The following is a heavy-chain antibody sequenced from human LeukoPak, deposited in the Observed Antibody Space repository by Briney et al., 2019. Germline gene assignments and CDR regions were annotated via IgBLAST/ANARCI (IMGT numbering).Heavy chain of an antibody. CDR3: AKDLHGGYSSDY. CDR2: IGFEGLHK. CDR1: GFTFNNFG. Sequence: GGSLRLSCAASGFTFNNFGMNWVRQAPGKGLEWVAFIGFEGLHKYYADSVKGRFTISKDNSKNTLYLQMNSLRPEDTAVYYCAKDLHGGYSSDYWGRGTLVTVSS. J-gene: IGHJ4*02. D-gene: IGHD4-23*01. V-gene: IGHV3-30*02.